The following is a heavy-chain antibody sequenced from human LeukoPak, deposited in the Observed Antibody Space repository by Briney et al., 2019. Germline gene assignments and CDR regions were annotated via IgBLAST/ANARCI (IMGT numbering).Heavy chain of an antibody. Sequence: ASVKVSCKASGYTFTGYYMHWVRQAPGQGLEWMGWINPNSGGTNYAQKFQGRVTMTRDTSISTAYMEPSRLRSDDTAVYYCARTYYYDSSGYPFDYWGQGTLVTVSS. D-gene: IGHD3-22*01. J-gene: IGHJ4*02. CDR1: GYTFTGYY. CDR2: INPNSGGT. CDR3: ARTYYYDSSGYPFDY. V-gene: IGHV1-2*02.